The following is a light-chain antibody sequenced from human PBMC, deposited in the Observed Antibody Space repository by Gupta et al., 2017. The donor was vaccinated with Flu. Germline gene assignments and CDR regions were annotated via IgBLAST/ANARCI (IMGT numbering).Light chain of an antibody. Sequence: QSVLTQPPSVSAAPGQTVTIPCSRGTSNIWINHVSWHPPLPGTAPHLLIYESDIRLSVIPDRFCGSNSGTSATLAITGLQAGEEADYYCATGDNSRLGMVFGGGTKLSVL. CDR3: ATGDNSRLGMV. CDR1: TSNIWINH. V-gene: IGLV1-51*01. J-gene: IGLJ2*01. CDR2: ESD.